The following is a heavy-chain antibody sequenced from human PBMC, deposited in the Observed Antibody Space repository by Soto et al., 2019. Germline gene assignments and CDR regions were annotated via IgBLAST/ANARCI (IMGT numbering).Heavy chain of an antibody. CDR3: ARRYGGTFDY. CDR1: GGSISSYY. J-gene: IGHJ4*02. CDR2: IYYSGST. D-gene: IGHD2-15*01. Sequence: QVQLQESGPGLVKPSETLSLTCTVSGGSISSYYWSWIRQPPGKGLEWIGYIYYSGSTNYNPSLKSRVTISVYTSKNQCALKLSSVTAADTAVYYCARRYGGTFDYWGQGTLVTVSS. V-gene: IGHV4-59*08.